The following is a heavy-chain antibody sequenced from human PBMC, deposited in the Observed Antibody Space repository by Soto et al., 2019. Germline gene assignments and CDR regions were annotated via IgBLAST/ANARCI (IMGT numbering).Heavy chain of an antibody. Sequence: ASVKVSCKASGYTFTSYGISWVRQAPGQGLEWMGWISAYNGNTNYAQKLQGRVTMTTDTSTSTAYMELRSLRSDDTAVYYCARLSGGGRIAVAGTPDYWGQGTLVTVSS. CDR3: ARLSGGGRIAVAGTPDY. CDR2: ISAYNGNT. V-gene: IGHV1-18*01. J-gene: IGHJ4*02. D-gene: IGHD6-19*01. CDR1: GYTFTSYG.